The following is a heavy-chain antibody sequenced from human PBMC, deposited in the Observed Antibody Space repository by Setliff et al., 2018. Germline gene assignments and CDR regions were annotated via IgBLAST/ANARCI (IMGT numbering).Heavy chain of an antibody. Sequence: ETLSLTCTVSGGSISSYYWSWIRQPAGKGLEWIGHIYIGGSANYNPSLKSRVTMSIDTSKNQVSLKLNSVTATDTAVYYCARDLGHGGDSDYWGQGILVTVSS. J-gene: IGHJ4*02. D-gene: IGHD2-21*02. V-gene: IGHV4-4*07. CDR3: ARDLGHGGDSDY. CDR2: IYIGGSA. CDR1: GGSISSYY.